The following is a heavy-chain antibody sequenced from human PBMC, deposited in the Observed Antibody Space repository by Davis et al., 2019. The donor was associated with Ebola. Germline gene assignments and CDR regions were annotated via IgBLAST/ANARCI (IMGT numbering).Heavy chain of an antibody. J-gene: IGHJ4*02. CDR1: GFTFSSYG. Sequence: GESLKISCAASGFTFSSYGMHWVRQAPGKGLEWVAVISYDGSNKYYADSVKGRFNISRDNSKNTLYLQMNSLRAEDTAVYYCARDPPQSGGYVWGQGTLVTVSS. CDR2: ISYDGSNK. D-gene: IGHD5-12*01. V-gene: IGHV3-30*03. CDR3: ARDPPQSGGYV.